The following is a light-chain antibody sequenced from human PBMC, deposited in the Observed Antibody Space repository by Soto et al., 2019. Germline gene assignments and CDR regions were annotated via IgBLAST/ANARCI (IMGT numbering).Light chain of an antibody. J-gene: IGKJ1*01. Sequence: DIQMTQSPSSVSASVVDRVTITCRASQGISSWLAWYQQKPGKAPKLLVYAASSLQSGVPSRFSGSGSGTEFTLTISSLQPDDFATYYCQHYNSYSEAFGQGTKVDIK. CDR2: AAS. CDR3: QHYNSYSEA. V-gene: IGKV1D-16*01. CDR1: QGISSW.